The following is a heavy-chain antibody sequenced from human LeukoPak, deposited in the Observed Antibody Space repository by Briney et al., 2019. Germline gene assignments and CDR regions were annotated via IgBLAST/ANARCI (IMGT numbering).Heavy chain of an antibody. Sequence: PSETLSLTCAVSGGSVNSGSYYWSWIRQPPGKGLEWIGYIYYSGSTNYNPSLKSRVTISVDTSKNQFSLKLSSVTAADTAVYYCARDLEDAFDIWGQGTMVTVSS. CDR3: ARDLEDAFDI. D-gene: IGHD3-3*01. J-gene: IGHJ3*02. V-gene: IGHV4-61*01. CDR2: IYYSGST. CDR1: GGSVNSGSYY.